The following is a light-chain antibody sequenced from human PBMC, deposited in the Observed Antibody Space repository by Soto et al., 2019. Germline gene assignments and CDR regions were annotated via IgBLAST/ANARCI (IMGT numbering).Light chain of an antibody. V-gene: IGLV2-14*01. CDR2: EVS. CDR1: SSDVGGYNY. J-gene: IGLJ2*01. Sequence: QSALTQPASVSGSPGQSITISCTGTSSDVGGYNYVSWYQQHPGKAPKLMIYEVSNWPSGVSNRFSGSKSGNTASLTISGLQAEDEADYYCSSYTSSSTLEVVFGGGTQLTVL. CDR3: SSYTSSSTLEVV.